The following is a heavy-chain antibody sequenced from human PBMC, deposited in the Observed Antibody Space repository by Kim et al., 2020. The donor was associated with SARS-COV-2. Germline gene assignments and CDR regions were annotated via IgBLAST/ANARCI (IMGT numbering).Heavy chain of an antibody. CDR1: GGSISSSSYY. V-gene: IGHV4-39*01. Sequence: SETLSLTCTVSGGSISSSSYYWGWIRQPPGKGLEWIGSIYYSGSTYYNPSLKSRVTISVDTSKNQFSLKLSSVTAADTAVYYCARLTAGGLLFSFGFDYWGQGTLVTVSS. J-gene: IGHJ4*02. D-gene: IGHD3-10*01. CDR2: IYYSGST. CDR3: ARLTAGGLLFSFGFDY.